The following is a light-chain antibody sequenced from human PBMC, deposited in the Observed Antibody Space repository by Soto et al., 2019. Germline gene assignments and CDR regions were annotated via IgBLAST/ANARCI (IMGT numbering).Light chain of an antibody. CDR1: QVISSY. CDR3: QQYYSFPYT. CDR2: AAS. V-gene: IGKV1D-8*01. J-gene: IGKJ2*01. Sequence: VIWMTQSPSLLSASTGDRVTITCRMSQVISSYLAWYQQKPGKAPELLIYAASTLQSGVPSRFSGSGSGTDVTLTISSLQSEDFATYYCQQYYSFPYTFGQGTKLEIK.